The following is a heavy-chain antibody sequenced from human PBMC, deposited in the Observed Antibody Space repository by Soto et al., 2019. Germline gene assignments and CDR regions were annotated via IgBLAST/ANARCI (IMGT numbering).Heavy chain of an antibody. D-gene: IGHD3-10*01. V-gene: IGHV1-18*01. CDR2: ISGYNGNT. J-gene: IGHJ4*02. CDR1: GYSFANNG. CDR3: AKSHGSGRADF. Sequence: QIQLVQSGAEVKKPGASVKVSCRASGYSFANNGITWVRQAPGQGLEWMGWISGYNGNTKYAQSVQDRVTTTTDTSTSTAYMELRRLRSDDTAVYYCAKSHGSGRADFWGQGTLVTVSS.